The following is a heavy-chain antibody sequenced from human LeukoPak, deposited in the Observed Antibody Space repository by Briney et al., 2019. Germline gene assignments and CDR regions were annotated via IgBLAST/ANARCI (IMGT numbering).Heavy chain of an antibody. CDR3: ARARSWIQPNLDY. J-gene: IGHJ4*02. CDR2: INHSGST. Sequence: SETLSLTCAVYGGSFSGYYWSWIRQPPGKGLEWIGEINHSGSTNYNPSVKGRVTISGDTSKNPLSLKLSSVTAADTAVYYCARARSWIQPNLDYWGQGTLVTVSS. V-gene: IGHV4-34*01. CDR1: GGSFSGYY. D-gene: IGHD5-18*01.